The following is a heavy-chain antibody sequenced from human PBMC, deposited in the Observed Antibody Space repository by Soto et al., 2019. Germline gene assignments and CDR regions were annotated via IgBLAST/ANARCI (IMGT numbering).Heavy chain of an antibody. V-gene: IGHV4-30-4*01. CDR1: GGSISSGDYY. D-gene: IGHD3-22*01. CDR2: IYYSGST. CDR3: ARDHDSSGYYFDY. J-gene: IGHJ4*02. Sequence: LSLPCTVSGGSISSGDYYWSWIRQPPGKGLEWIGYIYYSGSTYYNPSLKSRVTISVDTSKNQFSLKLSSVTAADTAVYYCARDHDSSGYYFDYWGQGTLVTVSS.